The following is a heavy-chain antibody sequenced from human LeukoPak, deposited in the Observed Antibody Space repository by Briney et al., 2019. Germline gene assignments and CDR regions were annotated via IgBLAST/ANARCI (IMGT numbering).Heavy chain of an antibody. CDR2: ISSSSSYI. CDR1: GFTFSSYA. Sequence: GGSLRLSCAASGFTFSSYAMSWVRQAPGKGLEWFSSISSSSSYIYYADSVKGRFTISRDNAKNSLYLQMNSLRSEDTAVYYCAREGFTMIVVEMSGIFDYWGQGTLVTVSS. J-gene: IGHJ4*02. D-gene: IGHD3-22*01. CDR3: AREGFTMIVVEMSGIFDY. V-gene: IGHV3-21*04.